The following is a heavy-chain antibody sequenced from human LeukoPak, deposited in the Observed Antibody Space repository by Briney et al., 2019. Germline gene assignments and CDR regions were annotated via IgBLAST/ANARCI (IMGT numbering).Heavy chain of an antibody. V-gene: IGHV4-59*01. J-gene: IGHJ4*02. D-gene: IGHD4-17*01. CDR3: ARGRYGDYDLPRGDFDY. CDR1: DGSISSYY. CDR2: IYYSGST. Sequence: SETLSLTCTVSDGSISSYYWSWIRQPPGKGLEWIGYIYYSGSTNYNPSLKSRVTISVDTSKNQFSLKLSSVTAADTAVYYCARGRYGDYDLPRGDFDYWGQGTLVTVSS.